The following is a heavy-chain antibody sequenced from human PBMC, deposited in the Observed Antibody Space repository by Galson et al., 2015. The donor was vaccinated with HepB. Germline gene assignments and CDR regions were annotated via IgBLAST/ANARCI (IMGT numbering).Heavy chain of an antibody. CDR2: ISAYNGNT. J-gene: IGHJ6*02. CDR3: ARAMVRGVIIDYYGMAV. Sequence: SVKVSCKASGYTFTSYGISWVRQAPGQGLEWMGWISAYNGNTNYAQKLQGRVTMTTDTSTSTAYMELRSLGSDDTAVYYCARAMVRGVIIDYYGMAVWGQGTTVTVSS. D-gene: IGHD3-10*01. V-gene: IGHV1-18*01. CDR1: GYTFTSYG.